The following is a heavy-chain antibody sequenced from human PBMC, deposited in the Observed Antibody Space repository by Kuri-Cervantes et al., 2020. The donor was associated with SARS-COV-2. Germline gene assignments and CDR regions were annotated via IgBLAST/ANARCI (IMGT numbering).Heavy chain of an antibody. D-gene: IGHD2-21*01. Sequence: GGSLRLSCAASGFTFSSHSMNWVRQAPGKGLEWVSSISSSSSYIYYADSVKGRFTISRDDAKNSLYLQMNSLRAEDTAVYYCARADLSDFAFDIWGQGTMVTVSS. V-gene: IGHV3-21*01. J-gene: IGHJ3*02. CDR1: GFTFSSHS. CDR2: ISSSSSYI. CDR3: ARADLSDFAFDI.